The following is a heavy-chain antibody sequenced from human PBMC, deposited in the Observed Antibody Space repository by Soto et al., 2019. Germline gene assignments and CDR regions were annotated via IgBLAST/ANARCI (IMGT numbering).Heavy chain of an antibody. CDR3: AKDRLEGLWTRGDGMDV. D-gene: IGHD3-10*01. J-gene: IGHJ6*02. Sequence: QVQLVESGGGVDQPGRSLRLSCAASGFTFSSYGMHWVRQAPGKGLEWVAVISYDGSNKYYADSVKGRFTISRDNSKNTLYLQMNSLRAEDTAVYYCAKDRLEGLWTRGDGMDVWGQGTTVTVSS. V-gene: IGHV3-30*18. CDR1: GFTFSSYG. CDR2: ISYDGSNK.